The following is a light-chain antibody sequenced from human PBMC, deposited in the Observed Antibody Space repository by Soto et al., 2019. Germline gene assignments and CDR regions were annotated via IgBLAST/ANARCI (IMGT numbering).Light chain of an antibody. Sequence: AIRMTQSPSSFSASTGDRVTITCRASQGISTCLAWYQQNPGKAPNLLIYAASTLQSGVPSRFSGSVSRTDFTLTISCLQSEDFATNYCQQYYSFPLTFDGGTKVEIK. CDR2: AAS. J-gene: IGKJ4*01. CDR3: QQYYSFPLT. CDR1: QGISTC. V-gene: IGKV1-8*01.